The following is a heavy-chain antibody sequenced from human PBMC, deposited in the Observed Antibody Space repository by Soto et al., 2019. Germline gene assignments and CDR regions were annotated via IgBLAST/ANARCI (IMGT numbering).Heavy chain of an antibody. J-gene: IGHJ4*02. Sequence: KPSETLSLTCAVSGYSISSGYYWGWIRQPPGKGLEWIGSIYHSGSTYYNPSLKSRVTISVDTSKNQFSLKLSSVTAADTAVYYCASNYYDSSGYFDYWGQGTLVTVSS. V-gene: IGHV4-38-2*01. CDR2: IYHSGST. CDR1: GYSISSGYY. CDR3: ASNYYDSSGYFDY. D-gene: IGHD3-22*01.